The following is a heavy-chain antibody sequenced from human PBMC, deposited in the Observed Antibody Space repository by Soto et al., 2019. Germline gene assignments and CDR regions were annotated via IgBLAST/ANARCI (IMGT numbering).Heavy chain of an antibody. CDR1: GGSISSSSYY. CDR3: ARAAMAYYFDY. Sequence: SETLSLTCTVSGGSISSSSYYWGWIRQPPGKGLEWIGSIYYSGSTYYNPSLKSRVTISVDTSKNQFSLKLSSVTAADTAVYYCARAAMAYYFDYWGQGTLVTVSS. CDR2: IYYSGST. J-gene: IGHJ4*02. D-gene: IGHD5-18*01. V-gene: IGHV4-39*07.